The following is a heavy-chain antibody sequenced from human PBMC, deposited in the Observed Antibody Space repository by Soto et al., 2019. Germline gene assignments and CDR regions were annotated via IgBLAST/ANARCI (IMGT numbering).Heavy chain of an antibody. J-gene: IGHJ6*02. CDR3: ARKGYTYRKSGLDV. CDR1: GYAFTNYY. D-gene: IGHD5-18*01. Sequence: QAHLEQSGTEVKNPGASVKVCCKASGYAFTNYYMHWVRQTPGQGLEWVGVINSIDARTRYTQKFKDKVTLTTDTSTSTVYLELSSLKSDDTAVYYCARKGYTYRKSGLDVWGQGTTVIVSS. V-gene: IGHV1-46*01. CDR2: INSIDART.